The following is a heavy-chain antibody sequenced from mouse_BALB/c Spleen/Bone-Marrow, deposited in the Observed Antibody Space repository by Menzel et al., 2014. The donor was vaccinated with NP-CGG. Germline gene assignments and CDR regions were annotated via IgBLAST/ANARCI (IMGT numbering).Heavy chain of an antibody. CDR1: GYTFTSYY. Sequence: QVQLKESGAELVKPGASVKLSCKASGYTFTSYYMYWVKQRPGQGLEWIGEINPSNGGTNFNEKSKSKATLTVDKSSSTAYMQLSSLTSEDSAVYYCTRSTMITYFDYWGQGTTLTVSS. V-gene: IGHV1S81*02. J-gene: IGHJ2*01. D-gene: IGHD2-4*01. CDR2: INPSNGGT. CDR3: TRSTMITYFDY.